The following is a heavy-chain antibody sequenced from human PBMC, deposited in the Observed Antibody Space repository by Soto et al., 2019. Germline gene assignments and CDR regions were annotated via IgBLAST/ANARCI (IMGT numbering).Heavy chain of an antibody. CDR1: GGTFSSYA. V-gene: IGHV1-69*13. Sequence: SVKVSCKASGGTFSSYAISWVRQAPGQGLEWMGGIIPIFGTANYAQKFQGRVTITADESTSTAYMELSSLRSEDAAVYYCASRSRGYSYGSPFDDWGQGTLVTV. CDR3: ASRSRGYSYGSPFDD. J-gene: IGHJ4*02. D-gene: IGHD5-18*01. CDR2: IIPIFGTA.